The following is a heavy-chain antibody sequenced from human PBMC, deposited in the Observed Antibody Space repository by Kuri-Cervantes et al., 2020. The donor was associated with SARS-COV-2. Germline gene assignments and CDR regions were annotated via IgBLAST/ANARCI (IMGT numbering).Heavy chain of an antibody. CDR2: ISGSGGST. V-gene: IGHV3-23*01. CDR3: AKRRSYCSGGSCSFGAFDI. CDR1: GFTFSSYA. Sequence: CAASGFTFSSYAMSWVRQAPGKGLEWVSAISGSGGSTYHADSVKGRFTISRDNSKNTLYLQMNSLRAEDTAVYYCAKRRSYCSGGSCSFGAFDIWGQGTMVTVSS. J-gene: IGHJ3*02. D-gene: IGHD2-15*01.